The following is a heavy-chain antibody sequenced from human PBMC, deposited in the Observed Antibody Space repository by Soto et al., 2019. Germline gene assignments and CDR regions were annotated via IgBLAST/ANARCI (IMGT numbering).Heavy chain of an antibody. CDR2: IYATGTT. Sequence: SETLSLTCTVSGASISGYYWSWIRKSAGKGLEWIGRIYATGTTDYNPSLKSRVMMSVDTSKKQFSLRLRSVTAADTAVYYCVRDGTKTLRDWFDPWGQGILVTVSS. D-gene: IGHD1-1*01. V-gene: IGHV4-4*07. CDR1: GASISGYY. J-gene: IGHJ5*02. CDR3: VRDGTKTLRDWFDP.